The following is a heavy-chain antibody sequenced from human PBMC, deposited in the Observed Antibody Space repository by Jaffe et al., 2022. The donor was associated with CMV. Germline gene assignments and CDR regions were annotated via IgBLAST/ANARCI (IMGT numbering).Heavy chain of an antibody. CDR2: IYYSGST. Sequence: QLQLQESGPGLVKPSETLSLTCTVSGGSISSSSYYWGWIRQPPGKGLEWIGSIYYSGSTYYNPSLKSRVTISVDTSKNQFSLKLSSVTAADTAVYYCASHDYGDYSYYFDYWGQGTLVTVSS. CDR3: ASHDYGDYSYYFDY. V-gene: IGHV4-39*01. J-gene: IGHJ4*02. CDR1: GGSISSSSYY. D-gene: IGHD4-17*01.